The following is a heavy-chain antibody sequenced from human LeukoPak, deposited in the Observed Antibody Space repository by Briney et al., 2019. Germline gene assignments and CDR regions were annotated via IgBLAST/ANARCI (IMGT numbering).Heavy chain of an antibody. CDR1: GFTFSSYW. D-gene: IGHD3-3*01. J-gene: IGHJ3*02. CDR2: INSDGSST. CDR3: ASMYYDFWSGYYTGHRNAFDI. Sequence: PGGSLRLSCAASGFTFSSYWMHWVRHAPGKGLVGVSRINSDGSSTIYVDSVKGRFTISRDNAKNTLYLQMNSLRAEDTAVYYCASMYYDFWSGYYTGHRNAFDIWGQGTMVTVSS. V-gene: IGHV3-74*01.